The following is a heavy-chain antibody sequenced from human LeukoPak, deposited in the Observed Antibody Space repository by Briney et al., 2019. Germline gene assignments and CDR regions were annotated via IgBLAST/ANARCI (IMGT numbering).Heavy chain of an antibody. CDR2: ISASGGRT. CDR1: GFTFSRYA. CDR3: ARGRQKWLGDAFDI. V-gene: IGHV3-23*01. Sequence: GGSLRLSCAASGFTFSRYAMSWVRQAPGKGLEWVSAISASGGRTYYADSVKGRFTISRDHSKNTMYLRMNSLRAEDTAVYYCARGRQKWLGDAFDIWGQGKMVTVSS. D-gene: IGHD6-19*01. J-gene: IGHJ3*02.